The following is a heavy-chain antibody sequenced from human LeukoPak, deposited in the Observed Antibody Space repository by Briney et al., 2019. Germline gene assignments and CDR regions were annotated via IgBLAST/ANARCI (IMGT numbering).Heavy chain of an antibody. CDR1: GGSINTNTFF. Sequence: SETLSLTCGVSGGSINTNTFFWGWIRQPPGKGLEWIGNVFYSGDTMYNPSLKSRVTMSIDTSKSQFSLSLSSVTAADTAMYWCVRQSRIFGVTRPGYMDVWGKGIMVSVSS. V-gene: IGHV4-39*01. D-gene: IGHD3-3*01. CDR2: VFYSGDT. J-gene: IGHJ6*03. CDR3: VRQSRIFGVTRPGYMDV.